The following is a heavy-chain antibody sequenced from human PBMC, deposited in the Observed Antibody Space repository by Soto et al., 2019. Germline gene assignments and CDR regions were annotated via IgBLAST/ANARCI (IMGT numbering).Heavy chain of an antibody. CDR1: GFTFSSYS. CDR2: ISSSSSYI. Sequence: EVQLVESGGGLVKPGGSLRLSCAASGFTFSSYSMNWVRQAPGKGLEWVSSISSSSSYIYYADSVKGRFTISRDSAKNSLYLQMNSLRAEDTAVYYCARALPGIAVAGTNYWGQGTLVTVSS. D-gene: IGHD6-19*01. CDR3: ARALPGIAVAGTNY. J-gene: IGHJ4*02. V-gene: IGHV3-21*01.